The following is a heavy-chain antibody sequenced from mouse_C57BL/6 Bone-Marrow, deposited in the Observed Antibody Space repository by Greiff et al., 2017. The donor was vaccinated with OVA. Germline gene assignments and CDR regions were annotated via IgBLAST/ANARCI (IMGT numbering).Heavy chain of an antibody. CDR2: IDPSGSYT. V-gene: IGHV1-50*01. D-gene: IGHD2-4*01. CDR3: ASTIGPYDDEFAY. Sequence: QVQLQQPGAELVKPGASVKLSCKASGYTFTSYWMQWVKQRPGQGLEWIGEIDPSGSYTNYNQKFKGKATLTVDTSSSTAYMQLSSLTSEDSAVYYCASTIGPYDDEFAYWGQGTLVTVSA. CDR1: GYTFTSYW. J-gene: IGHJ3*01.